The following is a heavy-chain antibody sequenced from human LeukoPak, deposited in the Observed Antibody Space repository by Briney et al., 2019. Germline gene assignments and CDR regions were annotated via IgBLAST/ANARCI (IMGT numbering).Heavy chain of an antibody. CDR1: GFTFSSYG. D-gene: IGHD2-2*03. CDR2: IRYDGSNK. V-gene: IGHV3-30*02. Sequence: GGSLRLSCAASGFTFSSYGMHWVRQAPGKGLEWVAFIRYDGSNKYYADSVKGRFTISRDNSKNTLYLQMNILRAEDTAVYYCAKDGGYCSSTSCQNYYYYYMDVWGKGTTVTVSS. CDR3: AKDGGYCSSTSCQNYYYYYMDV. J-gene: IGHJ6*03.